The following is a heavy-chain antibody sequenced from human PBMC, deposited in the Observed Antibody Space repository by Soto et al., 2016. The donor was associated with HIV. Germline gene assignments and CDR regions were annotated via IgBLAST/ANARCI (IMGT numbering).Heavy chain of an antibody. CDR2: ISSSDIST. Sequence: EVQLLESGGTFVQPGGSLRLSCAASEFTFSTYAMTWVRQAPGKGLEWVSGISSSDISTYYAGSVKGRFTISRDNSKNTLYLQMNRLRAEDTATYYCAKGSGRMLMPGEYFDSWGQGTLVTVSS. CDR1: EFTFSTYA. D-gene: IGHD2-15*01. CDR3: AKGSGRMLMPGEYFDS. J-gene: IGHJ4*02. V-gene: IGHV3-23*01.